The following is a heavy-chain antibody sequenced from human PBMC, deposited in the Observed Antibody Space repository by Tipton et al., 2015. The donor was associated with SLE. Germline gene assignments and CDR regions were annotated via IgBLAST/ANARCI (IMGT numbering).Heavy chain of an antibody. D-gene: IGHD6-13*01. Sequence: TLSLTCTVSGGSISSYYWSWIRQPPGKGLEWIGYIYYSGSTNYNPSLKSRVTISVDTSKNQFSLKLTSVTAADTAVYYCAKRAYGSTWCFDYWGQGTLVTVSS. CDR1: GGSISSYY. CDR3: AKRAYGSTWCFDY. J-gene: IGHJ4*02. V-gene: IGHV4-59*12. CDR2: IYYSGST.